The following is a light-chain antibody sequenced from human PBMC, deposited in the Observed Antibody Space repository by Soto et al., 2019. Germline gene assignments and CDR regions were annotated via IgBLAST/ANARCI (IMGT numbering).Light chain of an antibody. CDR1: RSISNY. Sequence: DIQMTQSPSSLSASVGDRVTITCRASRSISNYLNWYQHKSGKAPRLLIYAASSLQVGVPSRFSGSGTGTAFTLTITSLQPEDSATYYCQQSYSVPRFGQGTRVXLK. V-gene: IGKV1-39*01. CDR3: QQSYSVPR. J-gene: IGKJ1*01. CDR2: AAS.